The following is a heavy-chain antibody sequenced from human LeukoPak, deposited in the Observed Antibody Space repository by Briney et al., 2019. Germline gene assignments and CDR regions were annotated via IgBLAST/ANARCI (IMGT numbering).Heavy chain of an antibody. CDR1: GESFSDYC. J-gene: IGHJ5*02. CDR2: INHSGST. Sequence: SETLSLTCAVYGESFSDYCWSWIRQPPGKGLEWIGEINHSGSTNYSPSLKSRVTISVNTSKNQFSLKLTSVTAADTAVYYCARGSPLGQNWFDPWDQGTLVTVSS. V-gene: IGHV4-34*01. CDR3: ARGSPLGQNWFDP.